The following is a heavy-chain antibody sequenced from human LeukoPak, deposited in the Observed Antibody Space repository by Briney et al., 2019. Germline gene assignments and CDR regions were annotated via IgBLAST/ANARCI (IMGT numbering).Heavy chain of an antibody. CDR3: ATAEWENFYFDS. D-gene: IGHD1-26*01. CDR2: TSYGGGA. CDR1: GASVSRGGYY. Sequence: SETLSLTCTVSGASVSRGGYYWSWIRQHPGKGPEWIGFTSYGGGAYYNPSLMSRITMSVDPSQNQFSLKMRDVTAADTAVCFCATAEWENFYFDSWGQGALVAVTS. V-gene: IGHV4-31*03. J-gene: IGHJ4*02.